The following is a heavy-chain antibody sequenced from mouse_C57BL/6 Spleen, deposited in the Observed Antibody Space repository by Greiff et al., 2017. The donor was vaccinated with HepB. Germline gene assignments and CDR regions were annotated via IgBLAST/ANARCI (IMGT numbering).Heavy chain of an antibody. V-gene: IGHV5-17*01. CDR3: ANYFYAMDY. Sequence: EVKLVESGGGLVKPGGSLKLSCAASGFTFSDYGMHWVRQAPEKGLEWVAYISSGSSTIYYADTVKGRFTISRDNAKNTLFLQMTSLRAEDTAMYYCANYFYAMDYWGQGTSVTVSS. CDR1: GFTFSDYG. J-gene: IGHJ4*01. CDR2: ISSGSSTI.